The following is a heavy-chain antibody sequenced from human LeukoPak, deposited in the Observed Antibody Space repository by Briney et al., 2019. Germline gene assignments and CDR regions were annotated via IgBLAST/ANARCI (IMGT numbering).Heavy chain of an antibody. CDR1: GFTFSSFP. D-gene: IGHD2-8*01. CDR2: ISGSGGST. J-gene: IGHJ4*02. V-gene: IGHV3-23*01. Sequence: GGSLRLSCAASGFTFSSFPMTWVRLAPGKGLEWVSTISGSGGSTCYAESVKGRFTISRDNSKNTLYLQMNSLRGEDTALYYCAKDLAGCSDSWGQGTLVTVSS. CDR3: AKDLAGCSDS.